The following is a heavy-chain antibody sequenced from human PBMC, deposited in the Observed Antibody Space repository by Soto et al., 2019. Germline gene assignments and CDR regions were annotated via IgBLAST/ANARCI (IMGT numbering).Heavy chain of an antibody. V-gene: IGHV1-24*01. CDR3: ATRGGDSNHYYYYYMDV. CDR2: FDPEDGET. J-gene: IGHJ6*03. Sequence: ASVKVSCKVSGYTLTELSMHWVRQAPGKGLEWMGGFDPEDGETIYAQKFQGRVTMTEDTSTDTAYMELSSLRSEDTAVYYCATRGGDSNHYYYYYMDVWGEGTTVTVSS. CDR1: GYTLTELS. D-gene: IGHD4-4*01.